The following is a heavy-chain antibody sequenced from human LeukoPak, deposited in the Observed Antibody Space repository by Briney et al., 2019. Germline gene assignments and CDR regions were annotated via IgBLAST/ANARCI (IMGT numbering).Heavy chain of an antibody. CDR1: GGSFSDDY. V-gene: IGHV4-59*01. CDR3: ARVSVWFGAREGDYFYMDV. CDR2: IYYGGTT. J-gene: IGHJ6*03. D-gene: IGHD3-10*01. Sequence: SETLSLTCAVHGGSFSDDYYSWIRQPPGKGLEWIGNIYYGGTTKYNPSLKSRVAISVDTSKNHCSLKLSSVTAADTAVYYCARVSVWFGAREGDYFYMDVWGKGTTVTVSS.